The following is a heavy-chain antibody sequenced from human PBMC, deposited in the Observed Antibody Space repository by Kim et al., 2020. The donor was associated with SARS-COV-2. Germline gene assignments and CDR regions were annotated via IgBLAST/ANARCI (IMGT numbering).Heavy chain of an antibody. D-gene: IGHD3-3*01. Sequence: GGSLRLSCGASAFTFSNVWMSWVRQAPGKGLEWVGRIKSKTLGDATYYAPPVKGRFSISRDDSKNTLFLQMNNLRTEDTGLYHCVTDLLPNLDDAFDTWGPGTMVTVSS. J-gene: IGHJ3*02. CDR3: VTDLLPNLDDAFDT. V-gene: IGHV3-15*01. CDR2: IKSKTLGDAT. CDR1: AFTFSNVW.